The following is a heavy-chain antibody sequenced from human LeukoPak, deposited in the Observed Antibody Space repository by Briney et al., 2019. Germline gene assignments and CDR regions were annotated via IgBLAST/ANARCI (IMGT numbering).Heavy chain of an antibody. Sequence: GASVKVSCKASGGTFSSYAISWVRQAPGQGLEWMGGIIPIFGTANYAQKFQGRVTITTDESTSTAYMEPSSLRSEDTAVYYCARGGLRLGELSFGDYWGQGTLVTVSS. V-gene: IGHV1-69*05. CDR2: IIPIFGTA. CDR1: GGTFSSYA. D-gene: IGHD3-16*02. J-gene: IGHJ4*02. CDR3: ARGGLRLGELSFGDY.